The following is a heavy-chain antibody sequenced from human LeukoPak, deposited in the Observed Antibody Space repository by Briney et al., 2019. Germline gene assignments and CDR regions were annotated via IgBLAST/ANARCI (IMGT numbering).Heavy chain of an antibody. CDR2: IYYSGST. J-gene: IGHJ5*02. Sequence: SETLSLTCTVPGGSISSYYWSWIRQPPGKGLEWIGYIYYSGSTNYNPSLKSRVTISVDTSKNQFSLKLSSVTAADTAVYYCAREMNYYYDSSGYYAHLPKWFDPWGQGTLVTVSS. CDR1: GGSISSYY. CDR3: AREMNYYYDSSGYYAHLPKWFDP. D-gene: IGHD3-22*01. V-gene: IGHV4-59*01.